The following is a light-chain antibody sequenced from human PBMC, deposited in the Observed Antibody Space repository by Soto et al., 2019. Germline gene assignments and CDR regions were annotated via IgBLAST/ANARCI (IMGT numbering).Light chain of an antibody. CDR3: QQSYCTPFT. J-gene: IGKJ1*01. Sequence: DIQMTQSPSSLSASVGDRVTITCRASQSISSYLNWYQQKPGKAPKLLIYAASSLQSGVPSRFSGSGSGTDFTLIISSLQPADFATYYCQQSYCTPFTFGQGTKVEIK. CDR1: QSISSY. V-gene: IGKV1-39*01. CDR2: AAS.